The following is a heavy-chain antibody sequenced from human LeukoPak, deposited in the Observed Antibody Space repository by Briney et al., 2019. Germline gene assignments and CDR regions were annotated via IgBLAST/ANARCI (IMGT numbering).Heavy chain of an antibody. CDR1: GGSISSSSYY. Sequence: SETLSLTCTVSGGSISSSSYYWGWIRQPPGKGLEWIGSIYYSGSTYYNPSLKSRVTISVDTSKNQFSLKLSSVTAADTAVYYCARARYCSGGSCPDAFDIWGQGTMVTVSS. CDR3: ARARYCSGGSCPDAFDI. V-gene: IGHV4-39*01. J-gene: IGHJ3*02. CDR2: IYYSGST. D-gene: IGHD2-15*01.